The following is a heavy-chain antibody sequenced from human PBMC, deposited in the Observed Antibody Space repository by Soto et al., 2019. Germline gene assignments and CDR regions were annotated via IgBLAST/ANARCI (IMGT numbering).Heavy chain of an antibody. V-gene: IGHV1-2*04. J-gene: IGHJ3*02. Sequence: EASVKVSCKASGYTFTGYYMHWVRQAPGQGLEWMGWTNPNSGGTNYAQKFQGWVTMTRDTSISTAYMELSRLRSDDTAVYYCAREARDYVDCSSTSCYRNDAFDIWGQGTMVTVSS. CDR1: GYTFTGYY. CDR3: AREARDYVDCSSTSCYRNDAFDI. CDR2: TNPNSGGT. D-gene: IGHD2-2*02.